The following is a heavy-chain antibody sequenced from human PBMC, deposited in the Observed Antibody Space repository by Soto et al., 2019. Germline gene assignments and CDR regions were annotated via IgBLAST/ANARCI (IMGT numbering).Heavy chain of an antibody. CDR3: AREDRVGATQGAYFQH. V-gene: IGHV3-30-3*01. Sequence: GGSLRLSCAASGFTFSSYAMHWVRQAPGKGLEWVAVISYDGSNKYYADSVKGRFTISRDNSKNTLYLQMNSLRPKDTAVFYCAREDRVGATQGAYFQHWGQGTLVTVSS. D-gene: IGHD1-26*01. J-gene: IGHJ1*01. CDR2: ISYDGSNK. CDR1: GFTFSSYA.